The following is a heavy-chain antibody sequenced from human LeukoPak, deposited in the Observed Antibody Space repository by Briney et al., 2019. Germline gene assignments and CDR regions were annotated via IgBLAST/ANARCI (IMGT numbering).Heavy chain of an antibody. D-gene: IGHD2-15*01. CDR2: INHSGST. CDR3: ARAPSRVGLDY. Sequence: PSETLSLTCAVYGGSFSGYYWSWIRQPPGKGLEWIGEINHSGSTNYNPSLKSRVTISVDTSKNQFSLKLSSVTAADTAVYYCARAPSRVGLDYRGQGTLVTVSS. CDR1: GGSFSGYY. V-gene: IGHV4-34*01. J-gene: IGHJ4*02.